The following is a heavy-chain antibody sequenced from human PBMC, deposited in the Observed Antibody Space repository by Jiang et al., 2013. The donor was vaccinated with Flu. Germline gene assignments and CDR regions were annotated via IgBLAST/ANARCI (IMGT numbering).Heavy chain of an antibody. Sequence: GSGLVKPSETLSLTCTVSGASVSRGRYYWSWIRQPPGKGLEWIGYIYYSGTTLYNPSLKSRVTISKDTSKNRFSLKLSSVTAADTAFYYCARDSCSGTTCSGIDYWGQGALVTVSS. D-gene: IGHD2-2*01. V-gene: IGHV4-61*01. CDR2: IYYSGTT. CDR3: ARDSCSGTTCSGIDY. J-gene: IGHJ4*02. CDR1: GASVSRGRYY.